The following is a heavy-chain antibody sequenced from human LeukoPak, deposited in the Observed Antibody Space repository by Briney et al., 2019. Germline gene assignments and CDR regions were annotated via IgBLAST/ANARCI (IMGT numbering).Heavy chain of an antibody. Sequence: SQTLSLTCTVSGGSISSGSYYWSWIRQPAGKGLEWIGRIYTSGSTNYNPSLKSRVTISVDTSKNQFSLELSSVTAADTAVYYCARDHYDYVWGSYRYSDYWGQGTLVTVSS. D-gene: IGHD3-16*02. J-gene: IGHJ4*02. CDR2: IYTSGST. V-gene: IGHV4-61*02. CDR1: GGSISSGSYY. CDR3: ARDHYDYVWGSYRYSDY.